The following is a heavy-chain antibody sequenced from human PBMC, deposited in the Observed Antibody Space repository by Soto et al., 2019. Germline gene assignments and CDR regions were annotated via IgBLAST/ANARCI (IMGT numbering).Heavy chain of an antibody. CDR3: AQDIGESSPESFDY. V-gene: IGHV3-30*18. CDR1: GFTFSSYG. Sequence: EGSLRLSCAASGFTFSSYGMHWVRQAQGKGLEWVTFISYDGSNKYYADSVKGRVTVSRDNSKNTQYLQMNSLRAEETAVYLSAQDIGESSPESFDYWGRGTLVTVSS. D-gene: IGHD3-16*02. J-gene: IGHJ4*02. CDR2: ISYDGSNK.